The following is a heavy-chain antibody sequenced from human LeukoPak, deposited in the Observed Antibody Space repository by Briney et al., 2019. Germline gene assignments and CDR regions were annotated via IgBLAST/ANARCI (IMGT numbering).Heavy chain of an antibody. CDR1: GYTFTSYA. V-gene: IGHV1-3*01. CDR3: ARDPGYGDSPGSY. CDR2: INAGNGNT. D-gene: IGHD4-17*01. J-gene: IGHJ4*02. Sequence: GASVKVSCKASGYTFTSYAMHWVRQAPGQRLEWMGWINAGNGNTKYSQKFQGRVTITRDTSASTAYMELSSLRPEDTAVYYCARDPGYGDSPGSYWGQGTLVTVSS.